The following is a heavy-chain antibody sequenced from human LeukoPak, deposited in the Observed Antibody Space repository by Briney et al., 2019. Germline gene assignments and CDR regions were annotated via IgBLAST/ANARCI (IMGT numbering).Heavy chain of an antibody. CDR3: ARDRKAVFGALDY. J-gene: IGHJ4*02. D-gene: IGHD3-16*01. V-gene: IGHV3-30*02. CDR2: IRYDGSNK. CDR1: GFTFSSYG. Sequence: SGGSLRLSCAASGFTFSSYGMHWVRQAPGKGLEWVAFIRYDGSNKYYADSVKGRFTISRDNSKNTLYLQMNSLRIEDTAVYFCARDRKAVFGALDYWGQGTPVTVSS.